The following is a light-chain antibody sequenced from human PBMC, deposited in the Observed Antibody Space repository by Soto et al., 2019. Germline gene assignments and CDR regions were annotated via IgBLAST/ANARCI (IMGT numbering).Light chain of an antibody. CDR2: GAS. CDR3: QQYSSSSIT. Sequence: EIVLTQSPGSLSLSPGERATLSCRASQSVSNTCLVWYQQKPGQAPRLLIYGASTRATGIPDRFSGSGSGTDFTLTISRLEPEDFAVYYCQQYSSSSITFGQGTRLEIK. V-gene: IGKV3-20*01. J-gene: IGKJ5*01. CDR1: QSVSNTC.